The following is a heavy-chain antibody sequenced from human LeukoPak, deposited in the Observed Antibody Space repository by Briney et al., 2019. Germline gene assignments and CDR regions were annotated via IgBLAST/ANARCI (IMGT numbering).Heavy chain of an antibody. D-gene: IGHD3-3*01. V-gene: IGHV1-8*03. CDR3: ARDRGDFWSGYYPSDY. Sequence: ASVKVSCKASGYTFTSYDINWVRQATGQGLEWMGWMNPNSGNTGYAQKFQGRVTITRNTSISTAYMELSSLRSEDTAVYYCARDRGDFWSGYYPSDYWGQGTLVTVSS. CDR1: GYTFTSYD. J-gene: IGHJ4*02. CDR2: MNPNSGNT.